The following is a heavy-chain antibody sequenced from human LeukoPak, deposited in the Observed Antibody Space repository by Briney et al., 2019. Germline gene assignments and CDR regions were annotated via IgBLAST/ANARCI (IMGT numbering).Heavy chain of an antibody. V-gene: IGHV1-18*01. CDR3: ARGYPDYYDSSGYPFPSYYYYYYMDV. D-gene: IGHD3-22*01. Sequence: ASVKVSCKASGYTFTSYGISWVRQAPGQGLEWMGWVSAYNGNTNYAQKLQGRVTMTTDTSTSTAYMELRSLRSDDTAVYYCARGYPDYYDSSGYPFPSYYYYYYMDVWGKGTTVTVSS. CDR2: VSAYNGNT. J-gene: IGHJ6*03. CDR1: GYTFTSYG.